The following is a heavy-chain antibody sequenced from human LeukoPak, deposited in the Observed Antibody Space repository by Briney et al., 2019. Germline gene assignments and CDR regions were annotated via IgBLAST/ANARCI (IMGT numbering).Heavy chain of an antibody. J-gene: IGHJ4*02. CDR3: VKDRSIYDTSGYYPDY. CDR1: EFPFSKAW. Sequence: SGGSLRLSCGVSEFPFSKAWMSWVRQAPGKGLEWVGRIKSKTDGGTTDYAAPVKGRFTISRDDSKNTLYLQMNSLKTEDTAVYYCVKDRSIYDTSGYYPDYWGQGTLATVSS. D-gene: IGHD3-22*01. V-gene: IGHV3-15*01. CDR2: IKSKTDGGTT.